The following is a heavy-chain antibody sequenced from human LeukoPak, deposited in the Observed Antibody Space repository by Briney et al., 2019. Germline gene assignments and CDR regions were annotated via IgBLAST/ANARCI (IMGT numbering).Heavy chain of an antibody. CDR3: ARRITIFGVVIIEYFDY. Sequence: PSETLSLTCAVSGYSISSGYYWGWIRPPPGKGLEWMGSIYHSGSTYYNPSLKSRVTISVDTSKNQFSLKLSSVTAADTAVYYCARRITIFGVVIIEYFDYWGQGTLVTVSS. CDR1: GYSISSGYY. J-gene: IGHJ4*02. D-gene: IGHD3-3*01. V-gene: IGHV4-38-2*01. CDR2: IYHSGST.